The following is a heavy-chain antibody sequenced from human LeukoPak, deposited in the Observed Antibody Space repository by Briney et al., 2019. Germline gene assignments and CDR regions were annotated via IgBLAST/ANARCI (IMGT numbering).Heavy chain of an antibody. V-gene: IGHV4-39*07. D-gene: IGHD3-22*01. CDR3: ANSVGYYDGPREGYFDL. CDR2: IYYSGST. Sequence: SETLSLTCTVSGDSISSSSYYWGWIRQPPGKGLEWIGSIYYSGSTYYNPSLKSRVTISVDTSKNQFSLKLSSVTAADTAVYYCANSVGYYDGPREGYFDLWGRGTLVTVSS. CDR1: GDSISSSSYY. J-gene: IGHJ2*01.